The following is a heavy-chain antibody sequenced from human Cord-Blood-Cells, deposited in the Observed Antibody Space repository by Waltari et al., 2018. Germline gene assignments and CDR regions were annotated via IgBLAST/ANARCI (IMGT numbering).Heavy chain of an antibody. CDR3: ARDSPEYDFWSGYYRYYYYMDV. CDR2: IIPILGIA. Sequence: QVQLVQSGAEVKKPGSSVKVSCKASGGTFSSYAISWVRQAPGQGPEWMGRIIPILGIANYAQKFQGRVTITADKSTSTAYMELSSLRSEDTAVYYCARDSPEYDFWSGYYRYYYYMDVWGKGTTVTVSS. CDR1: GGTFSSYA. V-gene: IGHV1-69*09. J-gene: IGHJ6*03. D-gene: IGHD3-3*01.